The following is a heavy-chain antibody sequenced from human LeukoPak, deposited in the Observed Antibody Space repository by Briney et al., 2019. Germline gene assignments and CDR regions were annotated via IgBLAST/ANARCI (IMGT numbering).Heavy chain of an antibody. V-gene: IGHV4-38-2*02. CDR2: IYYSGST. Sequence: SETLSLTCTVSGYSISSGYYWGWIRQPPGKGLEWIGSIYYSGSTYYNPSLKSRVTISVDTSKNQFSLKLSSVTAADTAVYYCARDQGVAQTFDYWGQGTLVTVSS. D-gene: IGHD3-3*01. J-gene: IGHJ4*02. CDR3: ARDQGVAQTFDY. CDR1: GYSISSGYY.